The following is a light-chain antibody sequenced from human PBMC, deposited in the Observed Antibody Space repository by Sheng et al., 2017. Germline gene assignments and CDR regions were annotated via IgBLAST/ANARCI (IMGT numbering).Light chain of an antibody. J-gene: IGKJ5*01. Sequence: EIVLTQSPGTLSLSPGERATLSCRASQSVSSNLAWYQQKPGQAPRLLIYGASTRATGIPARFSGSGSGTEFTLTISSLQSEDFAVYYCHQRRDWPLFGQGTRLEMK. CDR3: HQRRDWPL. CDR1: QSVSSN. V-gene: IGKV3-15*01. CDR2: GAS.